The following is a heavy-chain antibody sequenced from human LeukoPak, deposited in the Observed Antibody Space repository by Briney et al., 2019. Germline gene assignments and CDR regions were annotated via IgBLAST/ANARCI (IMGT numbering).Heavy chain of an antibody. CDR3: ARFAVHRRLAVAGQFGLDY. D-gene: IGHD6-19*01. CDR2: INPSGGNT. Sequence: ASVKVSCKASGYIFTSYYIHWVRQAPGQGLEWLGIINPSGGNTNYAQKFQGRVTMTRDTSTSTVYMELSSLRSGDTAVYYCARFAVHRRLAVAGQFGLDYWGQGTLVTVSS. V-gene: IGHV1-46*01. J-gene: IGHJ4*02. CDR1: GYIFTSYY.